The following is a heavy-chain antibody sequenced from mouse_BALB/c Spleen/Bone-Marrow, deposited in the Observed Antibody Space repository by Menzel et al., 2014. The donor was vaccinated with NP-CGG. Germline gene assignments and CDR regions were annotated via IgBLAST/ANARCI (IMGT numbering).Heavy chain of an antibody. Sequence: EVKLMEPGGGLVKPGGSLKLSCAASGFAFSSYDMSWVRQTPEKRLEWVATISSGGSYTYYPDSVKGRFTISRDNARNTLYLQMSSLRSEDTALYYCARRWLLPYAMDYWGQGTSVTVSS. CDR3: ARRWLLPYAMDY. D-gene: IGHD2-3*01. CDR2: ISSGGSYT. J-gene: IGHJ4*01. CDR1: GFAFSSYD. V-gene: IGHV5-9*02.